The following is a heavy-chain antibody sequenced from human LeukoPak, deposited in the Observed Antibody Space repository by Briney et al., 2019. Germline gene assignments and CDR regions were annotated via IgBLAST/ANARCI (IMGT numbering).Heavy chain of an antibody. V-gene: IGHV4-39*01. CDR2: IYYSGST. CDR1: GGSISSSSYY. Sequence: PSETLSLTCTVSGGSISSSSYYWGWIRQPPGKGLEWIGSIYYSGSTYYNPSLKSRVTISVDTSKNQFSLKLSSVTAADTAVYYCARRPTLVGALEYWGQGTLVTVSS. CDR3: ARRPTLVGALEY. J-gene: IGHJ4*02. D-gene: IGHD1-26*01.